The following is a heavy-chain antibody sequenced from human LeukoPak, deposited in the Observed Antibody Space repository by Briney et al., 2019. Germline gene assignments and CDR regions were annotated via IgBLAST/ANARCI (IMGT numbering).Heavy chain of an antibody. D-gene: IGHD2-21*01. CDR2: TYYSGST. J-gene: IGHJ4*02. CDR1: GGSISSSSYY. CDR3: AADPRVVVIATL. V-gene: IGHV4-39*01. Sequence: PSETLSLTCTVSGGSISSSSYYWGWIRQPPGKGLEWIGSTYYSGSTYYNPSLKSRVTISVDTSKNQFSLKLSSVTAADTAVYYCAADPRVVVIATLWGQGTLVTVSS.